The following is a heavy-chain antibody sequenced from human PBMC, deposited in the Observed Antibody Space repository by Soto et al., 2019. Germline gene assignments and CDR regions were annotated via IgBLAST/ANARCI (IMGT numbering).Heavy chain of an antibody. CDR1: GFTFSNAW. CDR2: IKSKTDGGTT. CDR3: TTDDYDSSGYSDY. Sequence: GGSLRLSCAASGFTFSNAWMNWVRQAPGKGLEWVGRIKSKTDGGTTDYAAPVKGRFTISRDDSKNTLYLQMNSLKTEDTAVYYCTTDDYDSSGYSDYWGQGTLVTVSS. D-gene: IGHD3-22*01. V-gene: IGHV3-15*07. J-gene: IGHJ4*02.